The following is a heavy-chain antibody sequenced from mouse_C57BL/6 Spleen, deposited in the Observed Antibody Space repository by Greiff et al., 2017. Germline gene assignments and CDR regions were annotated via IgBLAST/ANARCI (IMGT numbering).Heavy chain of an antibody. Sequence: VQLQQSGPELVKPGASVKISCKASGYSFTSYYIHWVKQRPGQGLEWIGWIYPGSGNTKYNEKFKGKATLTADTSSSTAYMQLSSLTSEDSAVYYCARGTYYSNPYWYFDVWGTGTTVTVSS. CDR1: GYSFTSYY. CDR2: IYPGSGNT. D-gene: IGHD2-5*01. V-gene: IGHV1-66*01. CDR3: ARGTYYSNPYWYFDV. J-gene: IGHJ1*03.